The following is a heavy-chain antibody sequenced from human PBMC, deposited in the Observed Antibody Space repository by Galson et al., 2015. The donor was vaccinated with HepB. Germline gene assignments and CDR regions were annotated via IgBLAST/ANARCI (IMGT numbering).Heavy chain of an antibody. Sequence: SLRLSCAASGFTFSSYAMHWVRQAPGKGLEWVAVISYDGSNKYYADSVKGRFTISRDNSKNTLYLQMNSLRAEDTAVYYCARDGQKFGVGVIWAFDIWGQGTMVTVSS. CDR1: GFTFSSYA. CDR3: ARDGQKFGVGVIWAFDI. CDR2: ISYDGSNK. D-gene: IGHD3-3*01. V-gene: IGHV3-30-3*01. J-gene: IGHJ3*02.